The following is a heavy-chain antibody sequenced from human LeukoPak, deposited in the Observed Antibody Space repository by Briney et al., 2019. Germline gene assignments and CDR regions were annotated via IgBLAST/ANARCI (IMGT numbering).Heavy chain of an antibody. CDR3: ASSGWSGWYVGY. D-gene: IGHD6-19*01. CDR2: IKQDGSEK. J-gene: IGHJ4*02. V-gene: IGHV3-7*01. CDR1: GFTFSSYW. Sequence: PGGSLRLSCAASGFTFSSYWTSWVRQAPGKGLEWVANIKQDGSEKYYVDSVKGRFTISRDNAKNSLYLQMNSLRAEDTAVYYCASSGWSGWYVGYWGQGTLVTVSS.